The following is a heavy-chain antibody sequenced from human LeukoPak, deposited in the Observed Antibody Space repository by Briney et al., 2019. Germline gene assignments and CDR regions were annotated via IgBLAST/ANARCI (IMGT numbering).Heavy chain of an antibody. J-gene: IGHJ4*02. CDR2: ISYDGSNK. Sequence: PGGSLRLSCAASGFTFSSYAMHWVRQAPGKGLEWVAVISYDGSNKYYADSVKGRFTISRDNSKNTLYLQMNSLRAEDTAVYYCARVGEWLALDYWGQGTLDTVSS. V-gene: IGHV3-30-3*01. D-gene: IGHD3-16*01. CDR1: GFTFSSYA. CDR3: ARVGEWLALDY.